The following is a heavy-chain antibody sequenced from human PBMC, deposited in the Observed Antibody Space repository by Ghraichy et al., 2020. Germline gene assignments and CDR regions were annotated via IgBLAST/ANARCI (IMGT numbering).Heavy chain of an antibody. CDR3: ARSLYDSSGYID. J-gene: IGHJ4*02. V-gene: IGHV4-30-2*01. D-gene: IGHD3-22*01. CDR2: IYHSGST. CDR1: GGSISSGGYS. Sequence: SETLPLTCAVSGGSISSGGYSWSWIRQPPGKGLEWIGYIYHSGSTYYNPSLKSRVTISVDRSKNQFSLKLSSVTAADTAVYYCARSLYDSSGYIDWGQGTLVTVSS.